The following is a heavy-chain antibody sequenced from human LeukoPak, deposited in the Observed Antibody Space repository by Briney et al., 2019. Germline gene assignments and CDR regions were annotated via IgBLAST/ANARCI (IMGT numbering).Heavy chain of an antibody. CDR3: ARGGAGYNYFDY. V-gene: IGHV4-34*01. CDR1: GGSFSGYY. Sequence: PSETLSLTCAVYGGSFSGYYWSWIRQPPGKGLEWIGEIKHSGSTNYNPSLKSRVTISLDTSKNQFSLKVSSVTAADTAVYYCARGGAGYNYFDYWGQGTLVTVSS. D-gene: IGHD5-24*01. CDR2: IKHSGST. J-gene: IGHJ4*02.